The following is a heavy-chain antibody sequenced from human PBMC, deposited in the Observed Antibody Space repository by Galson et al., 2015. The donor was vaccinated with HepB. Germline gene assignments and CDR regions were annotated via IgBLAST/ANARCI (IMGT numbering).Heavy chain of an antibody. CDR3: AREPEGYDSSGYVDY. CDR2: ISSSSSYI. D-gene: IGHD3-22*01. Sequence: SLRLSCAASGFTFSSYSMNWVRQAPGKGLEWVSSISSSSSYIYYADSVKGRSTISRDNAKNSLYLQMNSLRAEDTAVYYCAREPEGYDSSGYVDYWGQGTLVTVSS. V-gene: IGHV3-21*01. J-gene: IGHJ4*02. CDR1: GFTFSSYS.